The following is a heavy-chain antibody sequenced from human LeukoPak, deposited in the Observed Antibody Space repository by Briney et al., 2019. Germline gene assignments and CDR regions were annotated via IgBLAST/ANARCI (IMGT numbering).Heavy chain of an antibody. Sequence: GASVKVSCKASGYTFTSYGISWVRQAPGQGLEWMGWISAYNGNTNYAQKLQGRVTITADESTSTAYMELSSLRSEDTAVYYCARGKYYYGSGSSSGSRYYYYMDVWGKGTTVTISS. V-gene: IGHV1-18*01. CDR2: ISAYNGNT. D-gene: IGHD3-10*01. J-gene: IGHJ6*03. CDR3: ARGKYYYGSGSSSGSRYYYYMDV. CDR1: GYTFTSYG.